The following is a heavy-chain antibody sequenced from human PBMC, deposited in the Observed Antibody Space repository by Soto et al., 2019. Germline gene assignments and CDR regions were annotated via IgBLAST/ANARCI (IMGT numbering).Heavy chain of an antibody. CDR1: AGTFDTYA. J-gene: IGHJ6*02. Sequence: QVQLVQSGAEVKMPGSSVKVSCTASAGTFDTYALSWVRQAPGQGLEWLGGIIPIFTKPTYARKFQGRITITADESTTTGYLDLSSLTSDDTAVYYCVRTGDIVVVGDFYYGMDVWGQGTTVIVSS. D-gene: IGHD2-2*01. V-gene: IGHV1-69*01. CDR2: IIPIFTKP. CDR3: VRTGDIVVVGDFYYGMDV.